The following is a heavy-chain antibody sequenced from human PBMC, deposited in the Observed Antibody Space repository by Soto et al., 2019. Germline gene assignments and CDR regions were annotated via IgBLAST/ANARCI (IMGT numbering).Heavy chain of an antibody. Sequence: PSETLSLTCTVSVGSISSSSYYLGWIRQPPGKGLEWIGSIYYSWSTYYNPSLKSRVTISVDTSKNQFSLKLSSVTAADTAVYYFARHNTIYFDYWGQGTMVTVSS. D-gene: IGHD3-3*01. CDR3: ARHNTIYFDY. V-gene: IGHV4-39*01. J-gene: IGHJ4*02. CDR2: IYYSWST. CDR1: VGSISSSSYY.